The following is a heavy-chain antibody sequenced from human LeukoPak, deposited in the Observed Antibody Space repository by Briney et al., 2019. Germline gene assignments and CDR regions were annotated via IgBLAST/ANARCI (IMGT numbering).Heavy chain of an antibody. CDR3: ARDPDFDY. Sequence: PSETLSLTCAVYGGSFSGYYWSWIRQPPGKGLEWIGEINHSGSTNYNPSLKSRVTISVDTSKNQFSLKLSSVTAADTAVYYCARDPDFDYWGQGTLVTVSS. CDR2: INHSGST. CDR1: GGSFSGYY. J-gene: IGHJ4*02. V-gene: IGHV4-34*01.